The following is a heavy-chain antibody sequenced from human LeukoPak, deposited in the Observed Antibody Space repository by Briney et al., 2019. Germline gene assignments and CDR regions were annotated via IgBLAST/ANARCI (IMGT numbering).Heavy chain of an antibody. D-gene: IGHD3-22*01. CDR2: INSDGSST. Sequence: GGSLRLSCAASGFTFSSYWMHWVRQAPGKGLVWVSRINSDGSSTSYADSVKGRFTISRDNAKNTLYLQMNSLRAEDTAVYYCAGAGYYFDSNWDYWGQGTLVTVSS. V-gene: IGHV3-74*01. CDR3: AGAGYYFDSNWDY. J-gene: IGHJ4*02. CDR1: GFTFSSYW.